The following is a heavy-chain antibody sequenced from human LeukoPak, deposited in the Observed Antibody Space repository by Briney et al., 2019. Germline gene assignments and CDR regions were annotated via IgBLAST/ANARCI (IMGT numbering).Heavy chain of an antibody. CDR3: ARTDRYYDFWSGYYPFDY. D-gene: IGHD3-3*01. J-gene: IGHJ4*02. Sequence: GGSLRLSCAASGFTFSSYAMSWVRQAPGKGLEWVSAISGSGGSTYYADSVKGRFTISRDNSKNTLYLQMNSLRAEDTAVYYCARTDRYYDFWSGYYPFDYWGQGTLVTVSS. CDR1: GFTFSSYA. V-gene: IGHV3-23*01. CDR2: ISGSGGST.